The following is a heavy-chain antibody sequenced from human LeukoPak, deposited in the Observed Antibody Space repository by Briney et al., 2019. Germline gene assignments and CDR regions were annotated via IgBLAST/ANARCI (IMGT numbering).Heavy chain of an antibody. D-gene: IGHD1-14*01. CDR3: AIGIPQCTCFSD. V-gene: IGHV3-74*01. CDR1: GFSFSSYW. Sequence: PGGSLRLSCAASGFSFSSYWMHWVRQAPGKGLVWVSSINNDGSITRYADSAKGRFTISRENAKNTLYLQMGSLRAEDTAVYYCAIGIPQCTCFSDWGQGALVTV. J-gene: IGHJ4*02. CDR2: INNDGSIT.